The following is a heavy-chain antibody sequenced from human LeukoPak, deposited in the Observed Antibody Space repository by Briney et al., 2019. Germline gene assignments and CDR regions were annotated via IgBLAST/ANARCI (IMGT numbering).Heavy chain of an antibody. CDR2: IGTGGTT. CDR1: GFRFSSYA. J-gene: IGHJ4*02. CDR3: AKKRCSDNGCQSPFDY. V-gene: IGHV3-23*01. Sequence: GGSLRLSCAASGFRFSSYAMSWVRQAPGKGLEWVSAIGTGGTTYYADFVRGRFTISRDNSKNTLFLQMSSLRAEDTAVYYCAKKRCSDNGCQSPFDYWGQGTLVTVSS. D-gene: IGHD2-15*01.